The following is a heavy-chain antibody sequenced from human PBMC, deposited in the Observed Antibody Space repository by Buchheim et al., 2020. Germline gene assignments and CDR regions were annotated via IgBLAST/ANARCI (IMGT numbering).Heavy chain of an antibody. V-gene: IGHV3-30*18. J-gene: IGHJ4*02. D-gene: IGHD6-13*01. CDR2: ISYDGSNK. Sequence: QVQLVESGGGVVQPGRSLRLSCAASGFTFSSYGMHWVRQAPGKGLEWVAVISYDGSNKYYADSVKGRFTISRDNSKNTLYLQMNSLGAEDTAVYYCAKVRGSSSCAPHYWGQGPL. CDR3: AKVRGSSSCAPHY. CDR1: GFTFSSYG.